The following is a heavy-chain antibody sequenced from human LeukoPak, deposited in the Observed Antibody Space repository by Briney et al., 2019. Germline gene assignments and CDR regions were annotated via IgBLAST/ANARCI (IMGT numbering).Heavy chain of an antibody. CDR1: GFTFSSYG. Sequence: GRSLRLSCAASGFTFSSYGMHWVRQAPGKGLEWVAVISRDGSDKFYADPVKGRFTISRDNSKSTLYLQMDSLRAEDTAMYYCAKPLGTSTIDFLIDYWGQGTLVTVSS. CDR3: AKPLGTSTIDFLIDY. CDR2: ISRDGSDK. D-gene: IGHD7-27*01. V-gene: IGHV3-30*18. J-gene: IGHJ4*02.